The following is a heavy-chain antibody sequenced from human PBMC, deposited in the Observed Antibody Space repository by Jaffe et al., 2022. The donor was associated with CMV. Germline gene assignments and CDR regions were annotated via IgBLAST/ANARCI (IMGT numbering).Heavy chain of an antibody. Sequence: EAQLVESGGGLVQPGGSLRLSCVASGFIFKSYDMHWVRQITGKGLEWLSGIPVAGDPHYPGSVKGRFTISRENGENSLYLQIRNLRGGDTAVYYCVRRSGNSGAFDIWGQGTTVIVSS. CDR3: VRRSGNSGAFDI. V-gene: IGHV3-13*05. J-gene: IGHJ3*02. CDR1: GFIFKSYD. D-gene: IGHD1-7*01. CDR2: IPVAGDP.